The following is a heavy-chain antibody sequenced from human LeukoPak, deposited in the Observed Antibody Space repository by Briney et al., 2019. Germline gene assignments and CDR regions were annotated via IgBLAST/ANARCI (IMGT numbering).Heavy chain of an antibody. CDR2: ISYDGSNK. CDR1: GFTFSSYA. CDR3: AREEQQLVPYYYYGMDV. V-gene: IGHV3-30-3*01. D-gene: IGHD6-13*01. J-gene: IGHJ6*02. Sequence: GRSLRLSCAASGFTFSSYAMHWVRQAPGKGLEWVAVISYDGSNKYYADSVNGRFTISRDNSKNTLYLQMNSLRAEDTAVYYCAREEQQLVPYYYYGMDVWGQGTTVTVSS.